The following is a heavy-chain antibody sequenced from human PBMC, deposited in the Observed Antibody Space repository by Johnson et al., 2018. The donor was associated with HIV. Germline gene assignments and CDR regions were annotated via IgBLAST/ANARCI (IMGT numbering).Heavy chain of an antibody. Sequence: QVQLVESGGGVVQPGTSLRLSCVGTGFTFSNYAIHWVRQAPGKGLEWVAVISYDGSNKYYADSVKGRFTISRDNSKNTLYLQMNSLRAEDTAVYYCARDNGIAAAGDLDIWGQGTMVTVSS. D-gene: IGHD6-13*01. CDR2: ISYDGSNK. CDR3: ARDNGIAAAGDLDI. V-gene: IGHV3-30*04. CDR1: GFTFSNYA. J-gene: IGHJ3*02.